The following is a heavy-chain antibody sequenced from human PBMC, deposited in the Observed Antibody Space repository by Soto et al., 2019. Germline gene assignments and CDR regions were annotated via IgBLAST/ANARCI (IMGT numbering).Heavy chain of an antibody. V-gene: IGHV3-7*01. CDR2: IKQDGSEK. J-gene: IGHJ4*02. CDR1: GFTFSSYW. Sequence: EVQLVESGGGLVQPGGSLRLSCAASGFTFSSYWMSWVRQAPGKGLEWVANIKQDGSEKYYVDSVKGRFTISRDNAKNSLYLQMNSLRAEDTAVYYCARGNYCSGGICYATRLFFLPTEAPIVYWVQGTMVTVSS. CDR3: ARGNYCSGGICYATRLFFLPTEAPIVY. D-gene: IGHD2-15*01.